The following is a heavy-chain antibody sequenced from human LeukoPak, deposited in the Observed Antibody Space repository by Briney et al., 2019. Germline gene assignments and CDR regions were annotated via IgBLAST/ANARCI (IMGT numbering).Heavy chain of an antibody. V-gene: IGHV1-3*01. CDR3: ARGDYDSSGYYPPNPYYYYYYGMDV. D-gene: IGHD3-22*01. J-gene: IGHJ6*02. CDR1: GYTVTSYA. CDR2: INAGNGNT. Sequence: ASVKVSCKASGYTVTSYAMHWVRQAPGQRLEWMGWINAGNGNTKYSQKFQGRVTITRDTSASTAYMELSSLRSEDTAVYYCARGDYDSSGYYPPNPYYYYYYGMDVWGQGTTVTVSS.